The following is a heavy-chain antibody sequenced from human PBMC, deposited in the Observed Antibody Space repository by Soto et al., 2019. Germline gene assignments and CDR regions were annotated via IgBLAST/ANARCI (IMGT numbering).Heavy chain of an antibody. CDR1: GGSISSYY. V-gene: IGHV4-59*01. D-gene: IGHD3-9*01. CDR3: ARATYYDILTGYYLPGMDV. CDR2: IYYSGST. J-gene: IGHJ6*02. Sequence: SETLSLTCTVSGGSISSYYWSWLRQPPEKGLEWIGYIYYSGSTNYNPSLKSRVTISVDTSKNQFSLKLSSVTAADTAVYYCARATYYDILTGYYLPGMDVWGQGTTVTVSS.